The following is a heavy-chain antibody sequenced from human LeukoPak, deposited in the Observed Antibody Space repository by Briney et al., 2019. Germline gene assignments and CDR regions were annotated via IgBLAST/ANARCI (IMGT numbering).Heavy chain of an antibody. CDR2: LTNSGDTT. D-gene: IGHD2-21*01. Sequence: GGSLRLSCAASGFTFSIFAMTWVRQAPGKVLQWVSALTNSGDTTYYADSVKGRFTISRDNSRNTLYLQMNFLRADDTAVYYCAKNFGGLDFWGQGTLVTVSS. V-gene: IGHV3-23*01. CDR1: GFTFSIFA. CDR3: AKNFGGLDF. J-gene: IGHJ4*02.